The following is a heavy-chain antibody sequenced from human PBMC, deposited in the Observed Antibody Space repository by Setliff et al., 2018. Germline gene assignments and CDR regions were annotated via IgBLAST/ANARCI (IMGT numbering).Heavy chain of an antibody. Sequence: ASGEGSCKASGYTFTSYGISWVRQAPGQGLEWMGWISAYNGNTNYAQKLQGRVTMTTDTSTSTAYMELRSLRSDDTAVYYCARANDYSSGWYFYYYGMDVWGQGTTVTVSS. V-gene: IGHV1-18*01. CDR2: ISAYNGNT. CDR3: ARANDYSSGWYFYYYGMDV. CDR1: GYTFTSYG. D-gene: IGHD6-19*01. J-gene: IGHJ6*02.